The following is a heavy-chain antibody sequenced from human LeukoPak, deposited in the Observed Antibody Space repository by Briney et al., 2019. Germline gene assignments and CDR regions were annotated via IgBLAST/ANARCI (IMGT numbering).Heavy chain of an antibody. D-gene: IGHD3-3*01. CDR2: ISGSGGST. J-gene: IGHJ1*01. CDR1: GFTFSSYA. V-gene: IGHV3-23*01. Sequence: PGGSLRLSCAVSGFTFSSYAMSWVRQAPGKGLEWVSAISGSGGSTYYADSVKGRFTISRDNSKNTLYLQMNSLRAEDTAVYYCAKGPRSYDFWSGYYDAEYFQHWGQGTLVTVSS. CDR3: AKGPRSYDFWSGYYDAEYFQH.